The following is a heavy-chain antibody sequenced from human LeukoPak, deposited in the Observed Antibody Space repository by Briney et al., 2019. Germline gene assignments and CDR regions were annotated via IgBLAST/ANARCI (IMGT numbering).Heavy chain of an antibody. D-gene: IGHD2-2*01. V-gene: IGHV1-69*13. J-gene: IGHJ5*02. CDR2: IIPIFGTA. Sequence: EASVKVSCKASGYTFTGYYMHWVRQAPGQGLEWMGGIIPIFGTANYAQKFQGRVTITADESTSTAYMELSSLRSDDTAVYYCARDPQPLGYCSSTSCYVPWFDPWGQGTLATVSS. CDR3: ARDPQPLGYCSSTSCYVPWFDP. CDR1: GYTFTGYY.